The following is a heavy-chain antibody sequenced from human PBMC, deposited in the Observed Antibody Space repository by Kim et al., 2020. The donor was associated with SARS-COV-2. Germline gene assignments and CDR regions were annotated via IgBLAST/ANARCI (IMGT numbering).Heavy chain of an antibody. CDR3: AKDPRRGSVVVAASGGFDP. Sequence: GGSLRLSCAASGFTFSSYAMSWVRQAPGKGLEWVSAISGSGGSTYYADSVKGRFTISRDNSKNTLYLQMNSLSAEDTAVYYCAKDPRRGSVVVAASGGFDPWGQGTLVTVSS. CDR2: ISGSGGST. J-gene: IGHJ5*02. V-gene: IGHV3-23*01. D-gene: IGHD2-15*01. CDR1: GFTFSSYA.